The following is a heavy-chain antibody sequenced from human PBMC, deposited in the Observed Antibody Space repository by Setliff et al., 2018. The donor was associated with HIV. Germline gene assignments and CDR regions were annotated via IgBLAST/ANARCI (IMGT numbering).Heavy chain of an antibody. V-gene: IGHV5-51*01. CDR2: IYPGDSDS. D-gene: IGHD6-25*01. CDR1: GYSFVDFW. J-gene: IGHJ4*02. Sequence: GESLKISCHLSGYSFVDFWIGWVRQMPRKGLEWVGFIYPGDSDSRYSPSFRGQVTISADKSTTTAYLDWASLKASDTAMYYCVRYIGAAAGYIDHWGQGTPVTVSS. CDR3: VRYIGAAAGYIDH.